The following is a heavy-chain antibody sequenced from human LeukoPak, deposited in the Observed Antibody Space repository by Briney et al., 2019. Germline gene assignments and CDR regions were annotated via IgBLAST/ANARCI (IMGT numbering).Heavy chain of an antibody. D-gene: IGHD2-15*01. V-gene: IGHV3-23*01. J-gene: IGHJ4*02. CDR2: ITGSSRST. CDR3: AKDQLNRFCSGGSCSTTHDY. Sequence: TGGSLRLSCAASGFAFSSYSMNWVRQAPGKGLEWVSAITGSSRSTYYADSVKGRFTISRDNSKNTLYLQMNSLRAEDTAIYYCAKDQLNRFCSGGSCSTTHDYWGQGTLVTVSS. CDR1: GFAFSSYS.